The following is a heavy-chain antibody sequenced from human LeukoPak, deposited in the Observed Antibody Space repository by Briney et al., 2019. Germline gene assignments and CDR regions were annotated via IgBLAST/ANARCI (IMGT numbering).Heavy chain of an antibody. D-gene: IGHD3-22*01. J-gene: IGHJ1*01. CDR1: GGTFSSYA. CDR2: IIPIFGTA. Sequence: SVKVSCKASGGTFSSYAISWVRQAPGQGLEWMGRIIPIFGTANYAQKFQGRVTITTDESTSTAYMELSRLRSEDTAVYYCAATYYYDSSGYYAEYFQHWGQGTLVTVSS. CDR3: AATYYYDSSGYYAEYFQH. V-gene: IGHV1-69*05.